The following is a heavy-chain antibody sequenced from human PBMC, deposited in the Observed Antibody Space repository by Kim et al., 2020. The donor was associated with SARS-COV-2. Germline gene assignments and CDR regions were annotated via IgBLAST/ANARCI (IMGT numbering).Heavy chain of an antibody. J-gene: IGHJ4*02. CDR3: AKVGGYTYGYEGY. D-gene: IGHD5-18*01. V-gene: IGHV3-23*01. Sequence: YADSVKGRFTISRDNAKNTLYLQMNSLRAEDTAVYYCAKVGGYTYGYEGYWGQGTLVTVSS.